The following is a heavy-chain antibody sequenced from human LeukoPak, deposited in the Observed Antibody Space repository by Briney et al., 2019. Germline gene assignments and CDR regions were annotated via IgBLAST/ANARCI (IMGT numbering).Heavy chain of an antibody. Sequence: SETPSLTCTVSGYSISSGYYWGWIRQPPGKGLEWIGSIYHSGSTYYNPSLKSRVTISVDTSKNQFSLKLSSVTAADTAVYYCARVSSGYCTNGVCYPNWFDPWGQGTLVTVSS. D-gene: IGHD2-8*01. CDR2: IYHSGST. CDR1: GYSISSGYY. CDR3: ARVSSGYCTNGVCYPNWFDP. J-gene: IGHJ5*02. V-gene: IGHV4-38-2*02.